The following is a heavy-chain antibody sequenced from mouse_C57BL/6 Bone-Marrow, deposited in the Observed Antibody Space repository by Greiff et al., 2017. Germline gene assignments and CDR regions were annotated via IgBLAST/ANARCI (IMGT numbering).Heavy chain of an antibody. CDR1: GFNIKDDY. J-gene: IGHJ2*01. Sequence: EVKLMESGAELVRPGASVKLSCTASGFNIKDDYMHWVKQRPEQGLEWIGWIDPENGDTEYASKFQGKATITADTSSNTAYLQLSSLTSEDTAVYYCTKDLDYWGQGTTLTVSS. CDR2: IDPENGDT. V-gene: IGHV14-4*01. CDR3: TKDLDY.